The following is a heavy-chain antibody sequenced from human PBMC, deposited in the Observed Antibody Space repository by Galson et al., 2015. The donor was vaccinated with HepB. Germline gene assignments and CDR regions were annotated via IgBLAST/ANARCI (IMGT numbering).Heavy chain of an antibody. CDR2: ISSSSSYI. D-gene: IGHD6-13*01. Sequence: SLRLSCAASGFTFSSYSMNWVRQAPGKGLEWVSSISSSSSYIYYADSVKGRFTISRDNAKNSLYLQMNSLRAEDTAVYYCARDLEAAAGFDYWGQGTLVTVSS. CDR3: ARDLEAAAGFDY. J-gene: IGHJ4*02. CDR1: GFTFSSYS. V-gene: IGHV3-21*01.